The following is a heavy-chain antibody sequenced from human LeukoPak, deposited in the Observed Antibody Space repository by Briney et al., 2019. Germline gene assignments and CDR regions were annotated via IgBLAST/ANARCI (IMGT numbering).Heavy chain of an antibody. CDR1: GDSVSSNSAA. CDR3: ARARRPRDSGYDYYYYGMDV. D-gene: IGHD5-12*01. CDR2: TYYRSKWYN. J-gene: IGHJ6*02. V-gene: IGHV6-1*01. Sequence: SQTLSLTCAISGDSVSSNSAAWNWIRQSPSRGLEWLGRTYYRSKWYNDYAVSVKSRITINPDTSKSQFSLQLNSVTPEDTAVYYCARARRPRDSGYDYYYYGMDVWGQGTTVTVSS.